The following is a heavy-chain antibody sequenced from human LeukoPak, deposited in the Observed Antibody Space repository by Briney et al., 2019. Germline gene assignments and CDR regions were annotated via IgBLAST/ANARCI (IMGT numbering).Heavy chain of an antibody. D-gene: IGHD2/OR15-2a*01. CDR1: GYTFSAYY. CDR2: INANSGGT. Sequence: ASVKVSFKASGYTFSAYYMNWVRQAPGQGLEWMGWINANSGGTNYAQKFQGRVTLTRDTSISTAYMELNELRSDDTAVYYCARGLAEYGAFDIWGQGTMVTVSS. J-gene: IGHJ3*02. V-gene: IGHV1-2*02. CDR3: ARGLAEYGAFDI.